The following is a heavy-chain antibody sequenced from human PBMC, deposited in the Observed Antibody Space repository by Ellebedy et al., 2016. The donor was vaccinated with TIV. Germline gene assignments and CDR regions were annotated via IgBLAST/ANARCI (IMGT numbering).Heavy chain of an antibody. CDR1: HYTFSTYG. V-gene: IGHV1-18*01. CDR3: AREGVAGMFYFDF. D-gene: IGHD6-19*01. CDR2: ISAYNGNT. Sequence: AASVKVSCKTFHYTFSTYGVSWVRQAPGQGLEWMGWISAYNGNTTYAQKFQGRVTMTTDTSTTTVYMDLRSLRSDDTAVYYCAREGVAGMFYFDFWGQGTLVTVSS. J-gene: IGHJ4*02.